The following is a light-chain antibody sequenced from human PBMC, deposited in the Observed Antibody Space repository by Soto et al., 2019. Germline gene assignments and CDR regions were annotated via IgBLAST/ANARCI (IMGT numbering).Light chain of an antibody. J-gene: IGLJ2*01. CDR1: SSDVGGYNY. V-gene: IGLV2-14*01. CDR3: SSYTISSTLVV. Sequence: QSALTQPASVSGSPGQLITISCTGTSSDVGGYNYVSWSQQYPGKDPKLMIYDVSNRPSGVSNRFSGSKSGNTASLTISGLRAEDDADYYCSSYTISSTLVVFGGGTQLTVL. CDR2: DVS.